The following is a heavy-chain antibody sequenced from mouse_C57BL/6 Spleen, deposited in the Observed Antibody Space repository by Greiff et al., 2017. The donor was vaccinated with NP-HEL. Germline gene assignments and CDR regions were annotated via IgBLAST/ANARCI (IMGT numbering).Heavy chain of an antibody. CDR3: ARLHSNYAMDY. CDR1: GFTFSSYG. CDR2: ISSGGSYT. V-gene: IGHV5-6*01. Sequence: EVKLMESGGDLVKPGGSLKLSCAASGFTFSSYGMSWVRQTPDKRLEWVATISSGGSYTYYPDSVKGRFTISRDNAKNTLYLQMSSLKSEDTAMYYCARLHSNYAMDYWGQGTSVTVSS. D-gene: IGHD2-5*01. J-gene: IGHJ4*01.